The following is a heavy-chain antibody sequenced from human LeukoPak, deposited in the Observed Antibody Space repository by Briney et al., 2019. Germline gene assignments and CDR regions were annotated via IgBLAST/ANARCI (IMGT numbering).Heavy chain of an antibody. CDR1: GFNFNIYE. V-gene: IGHV3-48*03. CDR2: ISSSVSNTI. J-gene: IGHJ4*02. Sequence: GGSLRLSCAASGFNFNIYEMNWVRQAPGKGLEWVSYISSSVSNTIYYADSVKGRFTISRDNAKNSLYLQMNSLRAEDTAVYYCARGEEHDYVWGSYRYTVDYWGQGTLVTVSS. D-gene: IGHD3-16*02. CDR3: ARGEEHDYVWGSYRYTVDY.